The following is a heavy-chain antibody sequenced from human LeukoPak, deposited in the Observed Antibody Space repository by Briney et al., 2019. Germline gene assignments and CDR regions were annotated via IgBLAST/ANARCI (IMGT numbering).Heavy chain of an antibody. CDR2: IIPIFGTA. Sequence: SVKVSCKASGGTFSSYAISWVRQAPGQGLEWMGGIIPIFGTANYAQKFQGRVTITTDESTSTAYMELSSLRSEDTAVYYCARVSPYCYGSGSPLPYYYYYYMDVWGKGTTVTVSS. CDR3: ARVSPYCYGSGSPLPYYYYYYMDV. J-gene: IGHJ6*03. D-gene: IGHD3-10*01. V-gene: IGHV1-69*05. CDR1: GGTFSSYA.